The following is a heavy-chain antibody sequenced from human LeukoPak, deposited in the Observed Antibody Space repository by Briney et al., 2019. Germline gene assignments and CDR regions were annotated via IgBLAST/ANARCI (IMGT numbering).Heavy chain of an antibody. CDR2: IDPSDSYI. Sequence: GESLRISCKGSGYSYTNYWITWVRQMPGKGLEWMGRIDPSDSYINYSPSFQGHVTISADKSISTAYLQWSSLKASDTAMYYCARRAGRGNWADYWGQGTLVTVSS. D-gene: IGHD3-10*01. CDR3: ARRAGRGNWADY. V-gene: IGHV5-10-1*01. CDR1: GYSYTNYW. J-gene: IGHJ4*02.